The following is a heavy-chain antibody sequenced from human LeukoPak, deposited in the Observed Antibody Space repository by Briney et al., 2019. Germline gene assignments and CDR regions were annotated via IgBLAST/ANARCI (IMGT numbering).Heavy chain of an antibody. CDR1: GFTFSSYS. V-gene: IGHV3-21*01. D-gene: IGHD3-16*01. CDR2: ISSSSSYI. CDR3: ARDLAYDYVWGSSTFDY. Sequence: PGGSLRLSCAASGFTFSSYSMNWVCQAPGKGLEWVLSISSSSSYIYYADSVKGRFTISRDNAKNSLYLQMNSLRAEDTAVYYCARDLAYDYVWGSSTFDYWGQGTLVTVSS. J-gene: IGHJ4*02.